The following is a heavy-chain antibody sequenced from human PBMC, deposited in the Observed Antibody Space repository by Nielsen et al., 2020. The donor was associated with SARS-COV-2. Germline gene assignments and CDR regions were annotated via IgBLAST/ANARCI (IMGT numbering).Heavy chain of an antibody. CDR3: ARTKIDYYDSSDLFDY. J-gene: IGHJ4*02. CDR2: IYYSGST. V-gene: IGHV4-59*01. Sequence: WSRQPPGEGLEWIGYIYYSGSTNYNPSLKSRVTISVDTSKNQFSLKLSSVTAADTAVYYCARTKIDYYDSSDLFDYWGQGTLVTVSS. D-gene: IGHD3-22*01.